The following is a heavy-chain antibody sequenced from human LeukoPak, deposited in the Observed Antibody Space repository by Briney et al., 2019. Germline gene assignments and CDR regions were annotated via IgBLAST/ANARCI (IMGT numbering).Heavy chain of an antibody. Sequence: GGSLRHSCVASGNYWMHWVRQAPGKGLVWVSHINSDGSWTSYADSVKGRFTISKDNAKNTVYLQMNSLRAEDTAVYYCVSFYETYWGRGTLVTVSS. V-gene: IGHV3-74*01. CDR2: INSDGSWT. CDR3: VSFYETY. CDR1: GNYW. J-gene: IGHJ4*02. D-gene: IGHD2/OR15-2a*01.